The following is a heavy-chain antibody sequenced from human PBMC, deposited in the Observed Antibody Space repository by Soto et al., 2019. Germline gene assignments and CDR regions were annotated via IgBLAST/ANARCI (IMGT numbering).Heavy chain of an antibody. Sequence: EVQLLESGGGLVQPGGSLRLSCAASGFTFSSYAMSWVRQAPGKGLEWVSAISGSGGSTYYADSVKGRFTISRDNSKNTLYLQMNSLRAEDTAVYYCANRVVAAAGFVAYFDYWGQGTLVTVSS. J-gene: IGHJ4*02. V-gene: IGHV3-23*01. CDR3: ANRVVAAAGFVAYFDY. D-gene: IGHD2-15*01. CDR2: ISGSGGST. CDR1: GFTFSSYA.